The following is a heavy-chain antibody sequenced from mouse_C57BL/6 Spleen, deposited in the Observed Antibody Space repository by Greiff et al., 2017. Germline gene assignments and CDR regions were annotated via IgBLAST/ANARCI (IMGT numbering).Heavy chain of an antibody. CDR3: ARDGDSNPFDY. D-gene: IGHD2-5*01. CDR1: GFTFSSYA. J-gene: IGHJ2*01. CDR2: ISDGGSYT. Sequence: VQLKESGGGLVKPGGSLKLSCAASGFTFSSYAMSWVRQTPEKRLEWVATISDGGSYTYYPDNVRGRFTISRDNAKNNLYLQMSHLESEDTAMYYCARDGDSNPFDYWGQGTTLTVSS. V-gene: IGHV5-4*01.